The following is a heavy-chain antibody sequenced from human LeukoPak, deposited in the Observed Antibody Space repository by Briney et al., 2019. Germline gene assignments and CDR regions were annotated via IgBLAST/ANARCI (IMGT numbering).Heavy chain of an antibody. V-gene: IGHV3-23*01. J-gene: IGHJ4*02. D-gene: IGHD3-22*01. Sequence: GGSLRLSCAASGFTFSSYAMSWVRQAQGKGLEWVSAISGSGGSTYYADSVKGRFTISRDNSKNTLYLQMNSLRAEDTAVYYCAKDLHYYYDSSGYYFAHNYFDYWGQGTLVTVSS. CDR3: AKDLHYYYDSSGYYFAHNYFDY. CDR1: GFTFSSYA. CDR2: ISGSGGST.